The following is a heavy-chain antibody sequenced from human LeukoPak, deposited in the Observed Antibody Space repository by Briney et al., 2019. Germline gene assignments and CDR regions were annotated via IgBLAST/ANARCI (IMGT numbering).Heavy chain of an antibody. CDR3: AKDKLRGYSYGYYYYYYYGMDV. CDR2: ISYDGSNK. CDR1: GFTFSSYG. Sequence: GGSLRLSCAASGFTFSSYGMHWVRQAPGKGLEWVAVISYDGSNKYCADSVKGRFTISSDNSKNTLYLQMNSLRAEDTAVYYCAKDKLRGYSYGYYYYYYYGMDVWGQGTTVTVSS. D-gene: IGHD5-18*01. V-gene: IGHV3-30*18. J-gene: IGHJ6*02.